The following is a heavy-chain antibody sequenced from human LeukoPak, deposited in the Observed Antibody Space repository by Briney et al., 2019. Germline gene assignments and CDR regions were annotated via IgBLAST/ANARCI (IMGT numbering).Heavy chain of an antibody. J-gene: IGHJ3*02. CDR2: INHSGST. D-gene: IGHD2/OR15-2a*01. Sequence: SETLSLTCAVYGGSFSGYYWSWIRQPPGKGLEWIGEINHSGSTNYNPSLKSRVTISVDTSKNQFSMKLSSVTAADAAVYFCAREWTTWGAFDIWGQGTMVTVSS. V-gene: IGHV4-34*01. CDR3: AREWTTWGAFDI. CDR1: GGSFSGYY.